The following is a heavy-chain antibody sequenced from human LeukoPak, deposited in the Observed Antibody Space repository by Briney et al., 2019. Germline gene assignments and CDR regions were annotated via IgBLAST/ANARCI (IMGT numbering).Heavy chain of an antibody. CDR3: ARVDGYNDYFNFDY. J-gene: IGHJ4*02. V-gene: IGHV1-8*01. Sequence: ASVKVSCKASGYTFTSYDINWVRQATGQGLEWMGWMNPNSGNSGYAQKFRGRVTMTRNTSISTAYMELSSLRSEDTAVYYCARVDGYNDYFNFDYWGQGTLVTVSS. CDR2: MNPNSGNS. CDR1: GYTFTSYD. D-gene: IGHD5-24*01.